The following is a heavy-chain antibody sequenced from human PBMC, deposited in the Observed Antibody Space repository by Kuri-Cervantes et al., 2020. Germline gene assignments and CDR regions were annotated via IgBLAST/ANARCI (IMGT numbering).Heavy chain of an antibody. CDR3: ARVSAGGRFDS. J-gene: IGHJ4*02. D-gene: IGHD3-16*01. V-gene: IGHV4-4*07. Sequence: GSLRLSCSVSGASISSYYWTWIRQPAGKGLEWIGRIFSSGSTDYNPSLKSRVTLSGDKSKNQFSLKFDSVTAADTAVYYCARVSAGGRFDSWGQGTLVTVSS. CDR2: IFSSGST. CDR1: GASISSYY.